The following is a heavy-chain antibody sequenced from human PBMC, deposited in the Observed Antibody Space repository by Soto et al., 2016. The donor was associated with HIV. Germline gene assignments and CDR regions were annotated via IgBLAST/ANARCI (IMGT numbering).Heavy chain of an antibody. J-gene: IGHJ6*02. CDR2: IYYSGST. V-gene: IGHV4-61*01. Sequence: QAQLQESGPGLVKPSETLTLTCTVSGASVSNSSYYWSWIRQPPGKGLEWIGYIYYSGSTNYNPSLKSRVTISVDTSKNQFSLKLSSVTAADTAVYYCARDTARMMVMAGMDVWGQGDHGSPCP. CDR3: ARDTARMMVMAGMDV. D-gene: IGHD3-22*01. CDR1: GASVSNSSYY.